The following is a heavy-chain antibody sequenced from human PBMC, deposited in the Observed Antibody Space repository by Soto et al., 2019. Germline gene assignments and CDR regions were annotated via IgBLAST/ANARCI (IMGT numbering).Heavy chain of an antibody. CDR1: GFTVSSNY. Sequence: GGSLRLSCAASGFTVSSNYMSWVRQAPGKGLEWVSVIYSGGSTYYADSVKGRSTISRDNSKNTLYLQMNSLRAEDTAVYYCARVRIAAAGTRDAFEIWGQGTMVTVSS. V-gene: IGHV3-66*01. D-gene: IGHD6-13*01. CDR3: ARVRIAAAGTRDAFEI. J-gene: IGHJ3*02. CDR2: IYSGGST.